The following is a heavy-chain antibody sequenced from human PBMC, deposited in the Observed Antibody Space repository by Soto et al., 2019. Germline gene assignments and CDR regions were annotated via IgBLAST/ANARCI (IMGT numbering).Heavy chain of an antibody. CDR2: IYYSGST. Sequence: XXTLSLPFAVSGGSISSGDYYWSWIRQPPGKGLEWIGYIYYSGSTNYNPSLKSRVTISVDTSKNQFSLKLSSVTAADTAVYYCARALYSYGPKFDPWGQGTLVTVSS. CDR3: ARALYSYGPKFDP. CDR1: GGSISSGDYY. J-gene: IGHJ5*02. D-gene: IGHD5-18*01. V-gene: IGHV4-61*08.